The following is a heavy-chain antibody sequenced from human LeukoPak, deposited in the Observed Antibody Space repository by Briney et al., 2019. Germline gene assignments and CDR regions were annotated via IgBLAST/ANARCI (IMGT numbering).Heavy chain of an antibody. J-gene: IGHJ4*02. CDR1: EFTFRSYA. V-gene: IGHV3-30-3*01. Sequence: TGGSLRLSCVASEFTFRSYAMHWVRQAPGKGLEWVATVSYDGSNEYYADSVKGRFTISRDNSKNTLYLQTNNLRAEDTALYYCAGRVTGYSSGYVYWGQGTLVTVSS. CDR2: VSYDGSNE. CDR3: AGRVTGYSSGYVY. D-gene: IGHD5-18*01.